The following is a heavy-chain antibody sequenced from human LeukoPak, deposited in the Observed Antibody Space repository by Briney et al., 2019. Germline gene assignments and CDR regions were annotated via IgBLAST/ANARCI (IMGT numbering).Heavy chain of an antibody. Sequence: PGGSLRLSCAASGFTFSSYAMSWVRQAPGKGLELVSDISGSGGSTYYAASVKGRFTISRDNSKNPLYLQMNSLRAEDTAVYYCAKVIPRYLAAFDIWGQGTMVTVSS. D-gene: IGHD2-15*01. CDR2: ISGSGGST. J-gene: IGHJ3*02. CDR1: GFTFSSYA. CDR3: AKVIPRYLAAFDI. V-gene: IGHV3-23*01.